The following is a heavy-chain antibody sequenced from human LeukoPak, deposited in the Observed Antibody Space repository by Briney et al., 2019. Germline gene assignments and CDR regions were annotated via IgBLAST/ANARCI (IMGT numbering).Heavy chain of an antibody. J-gene: IGHJ4*02. CDR1: GVSISNYY. CDR3: ARGRGYCSSTSCRRGIFDY. V-gene: IGHV4-4*08. D-gene: IGHD2-2*01. Sequence: PSETLSLTCIVSGVSISNYYWSWIRQPPGKGLEWIGYVYNSGRTSYNPYLKGRVSISADMPKNQFSLKLTSVTAADTAVYYCARGRGYCSSTSCRRGIFDYWGQGTLVTVFS. CDR2: VYNSGRT.